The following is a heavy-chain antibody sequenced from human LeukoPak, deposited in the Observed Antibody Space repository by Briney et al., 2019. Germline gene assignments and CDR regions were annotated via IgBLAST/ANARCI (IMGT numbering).Heavy chain of an antibody. CDR2: IYTSGST. D-gene: IGHD1-26*01. Sequence: SETLSLTCTVSGGSISSYYWSWIRQPAGKGLEWIGRIYTSGSTNYNPSLKSRVTMSVDTSKNQFSLKLSSVTAADTAVYYCARELTEGGSYYFDCWGQGTLVTVSS. J-gene: IGHJ4*02. CDR3: ARELTEGGSYYFDC. CDR1: GGSISSYY. V-gene: IGHV4-4*07.